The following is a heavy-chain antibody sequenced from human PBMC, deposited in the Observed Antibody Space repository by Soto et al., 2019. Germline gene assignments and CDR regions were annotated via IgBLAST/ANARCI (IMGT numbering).Heavy chain of an antibody. CDR1: GYTFTVYY. J-gene: IGHJ6*02. CDR2: INPNSGGT. CDR3: ARDQRGDGYNFSYYYGMDV. V-gene: IGHV1-2*02. Sequence: GASVKVSCKASGYTFTVYYMHCVRQSPLQGLEWMGWINPNSGGTNYAQKFQGRVTMTRDTSISTAYMELSRLRSDDTAVYYCARDQRGDGYNFSYYYGMDVWGQGTTVTVSS. D-gene: IGHD5-12*01.